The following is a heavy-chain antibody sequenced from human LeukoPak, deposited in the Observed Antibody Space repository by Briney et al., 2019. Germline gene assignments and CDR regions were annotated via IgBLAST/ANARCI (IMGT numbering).Heavy chain of an antibody. CDR2: IIPIFNTP. Sequence: SVKVSCKAPGGTFSSYVITWVRQAPGQGLEWMGGIIPIFNTPNYAQRFQGRVTITADESTSTAYMELSSLRSQDTAVYYCARGQHDDAFDIWGQGTMVIVSS. CDR3: ARGQHDDAFDI. J-gene: IGHJ3*02. CDR1: GGTFSSYV. V-gene: IGHV1-69*01.